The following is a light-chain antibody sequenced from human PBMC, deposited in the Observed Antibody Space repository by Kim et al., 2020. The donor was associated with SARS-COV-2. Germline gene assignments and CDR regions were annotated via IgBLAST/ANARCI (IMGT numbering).Light chain of an antibody. V-gene: IGLV2-14*03. CDR3: SSYTSSSSWV. CDR2: DVS. CDR1: SSDVGGDNY. J-gene: IGLJ3*02. Sequence: GQSITISCTETSSDVGGDNYVSWYQQHPGKVPKLRIYDVSNRPSGVSNRFSGSKSGITASLTISGLQAEDEADYYCSSYTSSSSWVFGGGTKLTVL.